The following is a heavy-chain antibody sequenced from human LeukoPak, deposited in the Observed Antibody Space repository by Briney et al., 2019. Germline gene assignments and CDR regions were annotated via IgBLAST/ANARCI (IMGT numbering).Heavy chain of an antibody. CDR1: GGSISSSSYF. J-gene: IGHJ4*02. V-gene: IGHV4-39*01. CDR2: TSFTGSN. D-gene: IGHD3-16*01. CDR3: ASPYDPYYFDC. Sequence: SETLSLTCTVSGGSISSSSYFWGWIRQPPGKGLEWIGSTSFTGSNYYNPSLKSRVTISVDTSKNQFSLKLSSVTAADTAVYYCASPYDPYYFDCWGQGTLVTVSS.